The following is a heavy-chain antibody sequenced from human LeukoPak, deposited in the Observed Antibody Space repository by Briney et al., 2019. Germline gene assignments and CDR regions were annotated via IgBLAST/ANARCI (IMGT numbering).Heavy chain of an antibody. Sequence: GGSLRLSCVGSGFTFSSYSMIWVRQAPGKGLQWVANMKKDGSETNYVDSVKGRFTISRDNAKNSLYLQMNSLRAEDTAVYYCGRHRSGSGTYFIDYWGQGTLVSVSS. V-gene: IGHV3-7*01. CDR2: MKKDGSET. J-gene: IGHJ4*02. CDR3: GRHRSGSGTYFIDY. CDR1: GFTFSSYS. D-gene: IGHD3-10*01.